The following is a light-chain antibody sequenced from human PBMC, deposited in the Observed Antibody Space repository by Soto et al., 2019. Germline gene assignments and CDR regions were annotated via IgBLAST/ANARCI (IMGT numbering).Light chain of an antibody. Sequence: DIQMTQSPSPLSASIGDRVTITCRASQSIDNWLAWYQQKPGKAPQLLIYDASRVKTGVPSRFTASGSGTEFTLTINTLQADDSATYFCQHYKGYPYTFGPGTKVESK. J-gene: IGKJ2*01. V-gene: IGKV1-5*01. CDR2: DAS. CDR1: QSIDNW. CDR3: QHYKGYPYT.